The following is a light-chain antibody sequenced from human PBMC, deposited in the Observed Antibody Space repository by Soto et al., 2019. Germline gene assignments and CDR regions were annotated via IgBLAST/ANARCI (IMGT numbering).Light chain of an antibody. Sequence: QSALTQPPSESGTPGQRVTISCSGSSSNIGSNTVNWYQQLPGTAPKLLIYSNNQRPSGVPDRFSGSKSGTSASLAISGLQSEDESDKYCAAWDDRLNGYVFGTGTKVTVL. CDR1: SSNIGSNT. CDR2: SNN. V-gene: IGLV1-44*01. CDR3: AAWDDRLNGYV. J-gene: IGLJ1*01.